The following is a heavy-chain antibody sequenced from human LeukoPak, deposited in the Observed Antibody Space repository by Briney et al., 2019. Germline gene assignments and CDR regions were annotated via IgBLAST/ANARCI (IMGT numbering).Heavy chain of an antibody. CDR2: IKEDGSEK. CDR1: GFTFSTYW. CDR3: ARIHSGSYYMGFDY. D-gene: IGHD1-26*01. J-gene: IGHJ4*02. V-gene: IGHV3-7*01. Sequence: GGTLRLFCEASGFTFSTYWITWARQAPGQGLERVGNIKEDGSEKSYVVSVKGRFTISKDNAKNSLYLQMNSLRAEDTAVYYCARIHSGSYYMGFDYWGQGALVTVSS.